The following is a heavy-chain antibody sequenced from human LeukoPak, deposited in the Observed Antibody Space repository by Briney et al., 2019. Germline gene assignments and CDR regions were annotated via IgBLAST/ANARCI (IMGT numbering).Heavy chain of an antibody. J-gene: IGHJ5*02. CDR1: GFTVSSNY. D-gene: IGHD3-3*01. CDR3: ARDDFWSGYYRYDP. V-gene: IGHV3-66*02. Sequence: GGSLRLSCAASGFTVSSNYMSWVRQAPGKGLEWVSVIYSGGSTYYADSAKGRFTISRDNSKNTLYLQMNSLRAEDTAVYYCARDDFWSGYYRYDPWGQGTLVTVSS. CDR2: IYSGGST.